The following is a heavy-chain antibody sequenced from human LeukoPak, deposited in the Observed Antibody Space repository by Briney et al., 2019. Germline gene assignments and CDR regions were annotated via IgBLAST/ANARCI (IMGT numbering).Heavy chain of an antibody. V-gene: IGHV4-39*01. CDR2: IYYSGST. CDR3: ARHNDLMGATLDY. CDR1: GGSISSSSYY. D-gene: IGHD1-26*01. J-gene: IGHJ4*02. Sequence: SETLSLTCTVSGGSISSSSYYWGWLRQPPGKGLEWIGSIYYSGSTYYNPSLKSRVTISVDTSKNQFSLKLSSLTAADTAVYYCARHNDLMGATLDYWGQGTLVTVSS.